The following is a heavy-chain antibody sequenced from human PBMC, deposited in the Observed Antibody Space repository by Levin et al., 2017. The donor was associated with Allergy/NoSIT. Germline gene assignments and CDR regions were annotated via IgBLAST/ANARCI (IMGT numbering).Heavy chain of an antibody. CDR2: ISTKTGIP. D-gene: IGHD6-19*01. V-gene: IGHV7-4-1*02. CDR3: ASDIPVAGWKAMDV. J-gene: IGHJ6*02. CDR1: GYTFTNYA. Sequence: ASVKVSCKASGYTFTNYAVNWLRQAPGQGPEWMGWISTKTGIPRYAQGFRGRFDFSLDTSVSTANLQISSLKAEDTAVYYCASDIPVAGWKAMDVWGHGTTVTVSS.